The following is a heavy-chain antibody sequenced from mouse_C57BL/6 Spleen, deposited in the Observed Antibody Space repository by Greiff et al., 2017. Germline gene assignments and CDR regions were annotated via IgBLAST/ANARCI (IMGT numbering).Heavy chain of an antibody. CDR2: INPNNGGT. D-gene: IGHD1-1*01. V-gene: IGHV1-22*01. J-gene: IGHJ4*01. Sequence: EVQLQQSGPELVKPGASVKMSCKASGYTFTDYNMHWVKQSHGKSLEWIGYINPNNGGTSYNQKFKGKATLTVNKSSSTAYMELRSLTSEDSAVYYCARGGTVVARGPGAMDYWGQGTSVTVSS. CDR1: GYTFTDYN. CDR3: ARGGTVVARGPGAMDY.